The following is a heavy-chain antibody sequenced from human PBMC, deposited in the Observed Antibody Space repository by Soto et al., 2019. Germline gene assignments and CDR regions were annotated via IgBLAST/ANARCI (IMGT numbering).Heavy chain of an antibody. Sequence: GGSLRLSCAASGFTFSSYSMNWVRQAPGKGLEWVSSISSSSSYIYYADSVKGRFTISRDNAKNSLYLQMNSLRAEDTAVYYCASESDSSGWSSYSYYGMDVWGQGTSVTVSS. J-gene: IGHJ6*02. D-gene: IGHD6-19*01. CDR3: ASESDSSGWSSYSYYGMDV. CDR2: ISSSSSYI. CDR1: GFTFSSYS. V-gene: IGHV3-21*01.